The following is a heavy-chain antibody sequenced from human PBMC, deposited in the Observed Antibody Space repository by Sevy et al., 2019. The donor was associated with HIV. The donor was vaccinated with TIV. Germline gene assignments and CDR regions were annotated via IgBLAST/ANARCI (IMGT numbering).Heavy chain of an antibody. J-gene: IGHJ5*02. CDR2: IIPIFGTA. V-gene: IGHV1-69*13. D-gene: IGHD3-22*01. CDR1: GGTFSSYA. CDR3: AREIITMIVAVHRHNWFDP. Sequence: ASVKVSCKASGGTFSSYAISWVRQAPGQGLEWMGGIIPIFGTANYAQKFQGRVTITADESTSTAYMELSSLRSEDTAVYYCAREIITMIVAVHRHNWFDPWGQGTLVTVSS.